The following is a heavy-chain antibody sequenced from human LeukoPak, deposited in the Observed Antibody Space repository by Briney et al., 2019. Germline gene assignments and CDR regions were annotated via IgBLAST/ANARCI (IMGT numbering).Heavy chain of an antibody. Sequence: ASVKVSCKASGYTFTSYGISWVRQAPGQGLEWMGWISAYNGNTNYAQKLQGRVTMTTDTSTSTAYMELSSLRSEDTAVYYCARRASEFYYDSSGYYWYYFDYWGQGTLVTVSS. D-gene: IGHD3-22*01. CDR1: GYTFTSYG. CDR3: ARRASEFYYDSSGYYWYYFDY. V-gene: IGHV1-18*01. CDR2: ISAYNGNT. J-gene: IGHJ4*02.